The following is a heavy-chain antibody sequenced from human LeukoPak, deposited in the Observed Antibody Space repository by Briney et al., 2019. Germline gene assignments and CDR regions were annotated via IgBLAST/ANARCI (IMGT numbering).Heavy chain of an antibody. CDR1: GFTFTSYS. CDR3: ARDVRAVAGRNLAFDI. J-gene: IGHJ3*02. Sequence: GSLRLSCAASGFTFTSYSINWGRHGPGKGLGWGSSISSSSSYIYYADSVKGRFTISRDNAKNSLYLQMNSLRAEDTAVYYCARDVRAVAGRNLAFDIWGQGTMVTVSS. CDR2: ISSSSSYI. D-gene: IGHD6-19*01. V-gene: IGHV3-21*01.